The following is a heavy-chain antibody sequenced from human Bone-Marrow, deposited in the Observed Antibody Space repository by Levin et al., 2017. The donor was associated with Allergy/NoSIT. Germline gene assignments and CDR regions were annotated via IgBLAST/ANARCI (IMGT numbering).Heavy chain of an antibody. CDR2: IRSKTDGGTT. CDR3: ATRPSKFCSGGTCSTKH. CDR1: GSTFNDAW. V-gene: IGHV3-15*01. J-gene: IGHJ1*01. D-gene: IGHD2-15*01. Sequence: GGSLRLSCAASGSTFNDAWMSWVRQPPGKGLEWVGLIRSKTDGGTTDYAPPVKGRFTISRDDSKNTVFLQMNSLKSEDTAVYYCATRPSKFCSGGTCSTKHWGQGTLVTVSS.